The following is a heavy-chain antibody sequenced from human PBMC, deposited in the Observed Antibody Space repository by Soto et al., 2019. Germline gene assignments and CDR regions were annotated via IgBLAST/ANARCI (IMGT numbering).Heavy chain of an antibody. V-gene: IGHV4-59*01. CDR3: ARVDYYCSSTSCPLSAFDI. CDR1: GGSISSYY. CDR2: IYYSGST. Sequence: PSETLSLTCTASGGSISSYYWSWIRQPPGKGLEWIGYIYYSGSTNYNPSLKSRVTISVDTSKNQSSLKLSSVTAADTAVYYCARVDYYCSSTSCPLSAFDIWGQGTMVTVSS. D-gene: IGHD2-2*01. J-gene: IGHJ3*02.